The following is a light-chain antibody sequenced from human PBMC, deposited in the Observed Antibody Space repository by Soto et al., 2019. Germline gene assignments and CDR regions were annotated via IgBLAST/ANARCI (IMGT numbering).Light chain of an antibody. J-gene: IGKJ1*01. CDR2: DAS. Sequence: EIVLTHSPATLSLSPGERATLSCRASQSVSSYLAWYQQKPGQAPRLLIYDASNRATGIPARYSGSESGTDCTLTVGSLESEDFAVDYCEYRSNLPWTFGQGTKVEIK. CDR3: EYRSNLPWT. CDR1: QSVSSY. V-gene: IGKV3-11*01.